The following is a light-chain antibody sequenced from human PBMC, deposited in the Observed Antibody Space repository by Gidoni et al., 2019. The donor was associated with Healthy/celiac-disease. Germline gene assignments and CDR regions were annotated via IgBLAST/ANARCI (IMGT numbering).Light chain of an antibody. Sequence: PSSLSASVGDRVTITCRASQSISSYLNWYQQKPGKAPKLLIYAASSLQSGVPSRFSGSGSGTDFTLTISSLQPEDFATYYCQQSYSTPMFTFGQGTKLEIK. CDR1: QSISSY. V-gene: IGKV1-39*01. CDR3: QQSYSTPMFT. CDR2: AAS. J-gene: IGKJ2*01.